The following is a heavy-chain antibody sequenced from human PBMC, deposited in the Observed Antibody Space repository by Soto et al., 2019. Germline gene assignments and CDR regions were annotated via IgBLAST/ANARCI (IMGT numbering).Heavy chain of an antibody. Sequence: SVMVSCKXSGGTFISYAISWVRQAPGQGLEWMGGIIPIFGTANYAQKFQGRVTITADESTSTAYMELSSLRSEDTAVYYCSSSETYYYDSSGYCPFDYWGQGTLVTVSS. V-gene: IGHV1-69*13. CDR1: GGTFISYA. D-gene: IGHD3-22*01. J-gene: IGHJ4*02. CDR2: IIPIFGTA. CDR3: SSSETYYYDSSGYCPFDY.